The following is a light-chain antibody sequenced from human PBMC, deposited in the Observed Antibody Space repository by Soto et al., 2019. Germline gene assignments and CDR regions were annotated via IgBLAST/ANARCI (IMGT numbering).Light chain of an antibody. Sequence: QSALTQPPSASGSPGQSVTISCTGTSSDVGGYNYVSWYQQYPGKAPKLMIYEVSKRPSGVPDRFSGSKSGNTASLTVSGLQAEDEADYYCSSFAGTNPWMFGGGTKLTVL. V-gene: IGLV2-8*01. CDR2: EVS. J-gene: IGLJ3*02. CDR1: SSDVGGYNY. CDR3: SSFAGTNPWM.